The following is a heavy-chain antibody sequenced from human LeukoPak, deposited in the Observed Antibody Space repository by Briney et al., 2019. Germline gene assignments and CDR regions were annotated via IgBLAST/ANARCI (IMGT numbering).Heavy chain of an antibody. Sequence: SETLSLTCTVSGGSISSSSYYWGWIRQPPGKGLEWIGSIYYSGSTYYNPSLKGRVTISVDTSKNQFSLKLSSVTAADTAVYYCARDGYSSSWYVMARPYNWFDPWGQGTLVTVSS. CDR1: GGSISSSSYY. CDR3: ARDGYSSSWYVMARPYNWFDP. V-gene: IGHV4-39*07. J-gene: IGHJ5*02. CDR2: IYYSGST. D-gene: IGHD6-13*01.